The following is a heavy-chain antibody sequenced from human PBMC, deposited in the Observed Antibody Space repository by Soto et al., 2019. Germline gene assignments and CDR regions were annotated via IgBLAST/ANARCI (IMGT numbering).Heavy chain of an antibody. CDR1: GGSISSNNW. CDR2: IYHGGNT. Sequence: QVQLQESGPGLVKPSGTLSLTCAVSGGSISSNNWWSWVRQPPGKGLEWIGEIYHGGNTNYNPSLKSRVTMSVDKSRNQLSLTLSSVTAADTAVYYCARMPFTYYAMDAWGQGTTVTVSS. D-gene: IGHD2-2*01. J-gene: IGHJ6*02. CDR3: ARMPFTYYAMDA. V-gene: IGHV4-4*02.